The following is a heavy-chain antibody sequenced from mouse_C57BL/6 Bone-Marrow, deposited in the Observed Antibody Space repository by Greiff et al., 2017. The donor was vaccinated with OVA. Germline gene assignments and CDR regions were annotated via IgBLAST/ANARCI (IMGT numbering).Heavy chain of an antibody. V-gene: IGHV5-12*01. CDR1: GFTFSDYY. J-gene: IGHJ2*01. CDR3: ARRNGYFYFDY. D-gene: IGHD2-3*01. Sequence: DVQLQESGGGLVQPGGSLKLSCAASGFTFSDYYMYWVRQTPEKRLEWVAYISNGGGSTYYPDTVKGRFTISRDNAKNTLYLQMSRLKSEDTAMDYCARRNGYFYFDYWGQGTTLTVSS. CDR2: ISNGGGST.